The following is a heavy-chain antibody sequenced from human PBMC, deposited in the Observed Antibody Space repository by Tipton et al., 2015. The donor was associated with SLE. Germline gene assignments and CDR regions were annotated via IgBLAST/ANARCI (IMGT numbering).Heavy chain of an antibody. CDR1: CGSIRTTGPY. V-gene: IGHV4-39*07. D-gene: IGHD3-10*01. CDR2: LYFSGIN. CDR3: ARQGFREFDSSFDS. J-gene: IGHJ5*01. Sequence: TLSLTCFFSCGSIRTTGPYWGWIRQSPGKGVEWIASLYFSGINYYNPSLKSRATISVDRAKNDFSLRLTSVTATDTAVYYCARQGFREFDSSFDSWGQGTLVTVSS.